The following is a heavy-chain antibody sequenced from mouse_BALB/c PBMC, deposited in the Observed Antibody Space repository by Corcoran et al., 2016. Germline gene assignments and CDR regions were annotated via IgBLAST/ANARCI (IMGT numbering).Heavy chain of an antibody. CDR3: ARGTYFDV. D-gene: IGHD3-3*01. J-gene: IGHJ1*01. CDR1: GYTFTNYG. V-gene: IGHV9-3-1*01. CDR2: INTYTGEQ. Sequence: QIQLVQSGPELKKPGETVKISCKASGYTFTNYGMNWVKQAPGKGLKWMGWINTYTGEQTYADDFKGRFAFSLETSASTPYLQINNLKNEDTATYFCARGTYFDVWGAGTTVTVSS.